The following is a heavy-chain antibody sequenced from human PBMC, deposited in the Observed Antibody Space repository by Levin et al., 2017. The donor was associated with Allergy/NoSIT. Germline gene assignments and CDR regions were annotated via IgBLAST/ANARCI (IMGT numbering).Heavy chain of an antibody. Sequence: GSLRLSCAVYGGSFSGYYWSWIRQPPGKGLEWIGEINHSGSTNYNPSLKSRVTISVDTSKNQFSLKLSSVTAADTAVYYGARAGQQWLVPKGWFDPWGQGTLVTVSS. CDR1: GGSFSGYY. J-gene: IGHJ5*02. V-gene: IGHV4-34*01. D-gene: IGHD6-19*01. CDR3: ARAGQQWLVPKGWFDP. CDR2: INHSGST.